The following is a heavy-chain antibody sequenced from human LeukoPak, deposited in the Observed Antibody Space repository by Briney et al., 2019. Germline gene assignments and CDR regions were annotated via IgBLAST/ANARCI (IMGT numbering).Heavy chain of an antibody. CDR1: GFTFSTYD. J-gene: IGHJ4*02. Sequence: GGSLRLSCAASGFTFSTYDMTWVRQAPGKGLEWVSSISGSGGSTYCADSVKGRFTTSRDNSKNTLYLQMNGLRAEDTAVYYCAKDLAAVPGNKYFAYWGQGTLVTVSS. CDR2: ISGSGGST. CDR3: AKDLAAVPGNKYFAY. V-gene: IGHV3-23*01. D-gene: IGHD6-19*01.